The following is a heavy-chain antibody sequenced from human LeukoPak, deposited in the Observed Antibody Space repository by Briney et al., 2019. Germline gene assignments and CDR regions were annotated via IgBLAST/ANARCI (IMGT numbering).Heavy chain of an antibody. CDR2: INWNGGST. CDR1: GFTFYDYG. CDR3: ARVRGGGWSSNFFFDY. V-gene: IGHV3-20*04. D-gene: IGHD4-11*01. J-gene: IGHJ4*02. Sequence: GGSLRLSCAASGFTFYDYGMSWVRQAPGKGLEWVSGINWNGGSTGYADSVKGRFTISRDNAKNSLYLQMNSLRAEDTALYYCARVRGGGWSSNFFFDYWGQGTLVTVSS.